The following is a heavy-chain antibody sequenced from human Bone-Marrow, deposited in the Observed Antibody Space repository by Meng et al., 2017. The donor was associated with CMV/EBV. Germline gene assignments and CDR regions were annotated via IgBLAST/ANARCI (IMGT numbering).Heavy chain of an antibody. J-gene: IGHJ6*02. CDR3: ARGGQYYDYYGMDV. V-gene: IGHV3-48*03. Sequence: GGSLRLSCAASGFTFSSYELNWVRPAPGKGLEWVSYISSSGSTIYYADSVKGRFTISRDNAKNSLYLQMNSLRAEDTAVYYCARGGQYYDYYGMDVLGQGTTVTVSS. CDR1: GFTFSSYE. D-gene: IGHD3-16*01. CDR2: ISSSGSTI.